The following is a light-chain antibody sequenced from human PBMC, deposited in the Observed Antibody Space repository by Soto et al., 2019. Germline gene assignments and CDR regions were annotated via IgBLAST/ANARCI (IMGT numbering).Light chain of an antibody. CDR2: GAS. Sequence: EIVLTQSPGTLSLSPGERATLSCRASQSVSSSYLAWYQQKPGQAPRLLIYGASSRATGIPDRFSGSGSGTEFTLTISRLEPEDFGVYYCQEYGSSPLTCGQGTRLEIK. CDR1: QSVSSSY. J-gene: IGKJ5*01. CDR3: QEYGSSPLT. V-gene: IGKV3-20*01.